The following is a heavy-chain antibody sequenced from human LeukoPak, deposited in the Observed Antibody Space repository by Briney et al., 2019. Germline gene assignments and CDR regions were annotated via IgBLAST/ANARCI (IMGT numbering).Heavy chain of an antibody. V-gene: IGHV3-33*01. Sequence: PGRSLRLSCAASGFPFSSYGMHWLRQAPGKGLEWVAVIWYDGSNKYYADSVKGRFTISRDNSKNTLYLQMNSLRAEDTAVYYCASSIAAGAQFDYWGQGTLVTVSS. CDR1: GFPFSSYG. CDR3: ASSIAAGAQFDY. CDR2: IWYDGSNK. D-gene: IGHD6-13*01. J-gene: IGHJ4*02.